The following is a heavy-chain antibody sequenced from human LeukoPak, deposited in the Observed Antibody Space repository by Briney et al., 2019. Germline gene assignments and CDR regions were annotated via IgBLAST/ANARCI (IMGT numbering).Heavy chain of an antibody. D-gene: IGHD3-3*01. Sequence: ASVKVSCKASGYTFTGYYMHWVRQAPGQWLEWMGWINPNSGGTNYAQKFQGRVTMTRDTSISTAYMELSRLRSDDTAVYYCARDSVDTIFGVVIFGFDYWGQGTLVTVSS. J-gene: IGHJ4*02. CDR3: ARDSVDTIFGVVIFGFDY. V-gene: IGHV1-2*02. CDR2: INPNSGGT. CDR1: GYTFTGYY.